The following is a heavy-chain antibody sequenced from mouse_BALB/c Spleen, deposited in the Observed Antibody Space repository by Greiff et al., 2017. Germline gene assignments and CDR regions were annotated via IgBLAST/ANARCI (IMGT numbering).Heavy chain of an antibody. D-gene: IGHD2-3*01. J-gene: IGHJ3*01. V-gene: IGHV5-6-3*01. CDR2: INSNGGST. Sequence: DVHLVESGGGLVQPGGSLKLSCAASGFTFSSYGMSWVRQTPDKRLELVATINSNGGSTYYPDSVKGRFTISRDNAKNTLYLQMSSLKSEDTAMYYCARGYDGYYGAYWGQGTLVTVSA. CDR3: ARGYDGYYGAY. CDR1: GFTFSSYG.